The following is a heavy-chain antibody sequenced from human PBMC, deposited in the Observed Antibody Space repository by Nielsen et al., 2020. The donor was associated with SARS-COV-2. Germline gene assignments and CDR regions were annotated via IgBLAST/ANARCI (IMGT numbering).Heavy chain of an antibody. Sequence: SVKVSCKASGAPSATIATSWLRQAPGQGLEWLGGIIPIFGTANYAQKFQGRVTITADESTSTAYMELSSLRSEDTAVYYCARRLRPYYDILTGYGPGGMDVWGQGTTVTVSS. J-gene: IGHJ6*02. D-gene: IGHD3-9*01. CDR3: ARRLRPYYDILTGYGPGGMDV. CDR1: GAPSATIA. CDR2: IIPIFGTA. V-gene: IGHV1-69*13.